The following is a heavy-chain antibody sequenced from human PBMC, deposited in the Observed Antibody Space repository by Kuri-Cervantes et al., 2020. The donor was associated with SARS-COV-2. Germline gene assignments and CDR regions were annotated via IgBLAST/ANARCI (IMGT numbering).Heavy chain of an antibody. V-gene: IGHV3-49*04. J-gene: IGHJ6*03. CDR3: TRDQILLAATFYYYYYYMDV. Sequence: GESLKISCKASGFTFGDYAMSWVRQAPGKGLEWVGFIRSNAYGGTTEYAASVKGRFTISRDDSKSIAYLQMNSLKTEDTAVYYCTRDQILLAATFYYYYYYMDVWGKGTTVTVSS. D-gene: IGHD2-15*01. CDR2: IRSNAYGGTT. CDR1: GFTFGDYA.